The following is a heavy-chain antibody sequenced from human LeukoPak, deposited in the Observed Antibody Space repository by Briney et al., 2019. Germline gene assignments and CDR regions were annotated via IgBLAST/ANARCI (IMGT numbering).Heavy chain of an antibody. J-gene: IGHJ4*02. D-gene: IGHD3-16*02. Sequence: PGGSLRLSCVASGFTFSSYVMSWVRQAPGKGLEWVSAISGSGGSTYYADSAKGRFTISRDNSKNTLYLKMNSPRAEDTAVYYCAKDNDYDYVWGSYRHDYWGQGTLVTVSS. CDR3: AKDNDYDYVWGSYRHDY. CDR2: ISGSGGST. V-gene: IGHV3-23*01. CDR1: GFTFSSYV.